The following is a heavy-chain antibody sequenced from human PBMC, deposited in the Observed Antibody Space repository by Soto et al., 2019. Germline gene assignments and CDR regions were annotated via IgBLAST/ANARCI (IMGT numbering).Heavy chain of an antibody. D-gene: IGHD3-22*01. CDR3: ARGYHYYDSIGYDKWDAFDI. CDR2: ISSSSSYR. Sequence: EVQLVESGGGLVKPGGSLRLSCAASGFTFSSYSMNWVRQAPGKGLEWVSSISSSSSYRDYADSVKGRFTISRDNAKNSLYLQRNSLRAEDRAVYYCARGYHYYDSIGYDKWDAFDIWGQGTMVTVSS. J-gene: IGHJ3*02. V-gene: IGHV3-21*01. CDR1: GFTFSSYS.